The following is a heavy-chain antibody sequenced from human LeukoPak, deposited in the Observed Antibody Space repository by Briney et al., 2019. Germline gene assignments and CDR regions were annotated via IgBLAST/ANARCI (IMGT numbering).Heavy chain of an antibody. CDR2: TYYSGST. V-gene: IGHV4-39*01. D-gene: IGHD4-17*01. CDR1: GGSFSGYY. Sequence: PSETLSLTCGVYGGSFSGYYWGWIRQPPGKGLEWIGSTYYSGSTYNNPSLKSRVTISVDTSKNQFALKLSSVTAADTAVYYCASRGVTSDYWGQGTLVTVSS. CDR3: ASRGVTSDY. J-gene: IGHJ4*02.